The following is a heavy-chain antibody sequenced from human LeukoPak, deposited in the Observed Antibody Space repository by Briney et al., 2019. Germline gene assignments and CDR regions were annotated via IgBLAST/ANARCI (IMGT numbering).Heavy chain of an antibody. V-gene: IGHV3-48*03. CDR1: GFTFSSYE. Sequence: PGGSLRLSCAASGFTFSSYEMNWVRQAPGKGLEWVSYISSSGSTIYYADSVKGRFTISRDNAKNSLYLQMNSLRAEDTAVYYCARSVSGDNSYYFDYWGQGTLVTVSS. D-gene: IGHD4-23*01. CDR3: ARSVSGDNSYYFDY. J-gene: IGHJ4*02. CDR2: ISSSGSTI.